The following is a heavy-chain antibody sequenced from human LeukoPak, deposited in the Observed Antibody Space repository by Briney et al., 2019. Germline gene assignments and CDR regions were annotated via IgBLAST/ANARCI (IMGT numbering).Heavy chain of an antibody. Sequence: ASVKVSCKASAYTFTDYYMHWVRQAPGQGLEWMGWINPKSGGISYAQKFQGRVTMTRDTSISTAYMELSSLRSDDTAVYYCARDAEYCSGGSCSEFDYWGQGTLVTVSS. J-gene: IGHJ4*02. CDR3: ARDAEYCSGGSCSEFDY. CDR1: AYTFTDYY. CDR2: INPKSGGI. D-gene: IGHD2-15*01. V-gene: IGHV1-2*02.